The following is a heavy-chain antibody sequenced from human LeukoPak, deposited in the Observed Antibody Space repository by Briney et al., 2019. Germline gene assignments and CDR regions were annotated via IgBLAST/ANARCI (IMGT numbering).Heavy chain of an antibody. Sequence: ASVKVSCKASGFTFTSSAMQWVRQARGQRLEWIGWIVVGSGNTNYAQKFQERVTITRDMSTSTAYMELSSLRSEDTAVYYSAAPKRIVGAVGDAFDIWGQGTMVTVSS. CDR3: AAPKRIVGAVGDAFDI. J-gene: IGHJ3*02. CDR2: IVVGSGNT. D-gene: IGHD1-26*01. CDR1: GFTFTSSA. V-gene: IGHV1-58*02.